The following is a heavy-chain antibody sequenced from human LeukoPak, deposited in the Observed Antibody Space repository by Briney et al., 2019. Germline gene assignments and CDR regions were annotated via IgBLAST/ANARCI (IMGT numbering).Heavy chain of an antibody. CDR3: ARIEVNRHYGMDV. CDR1: GFSLSTSGMC. CDR2: IDWDDDK. D-gene: IGHD3-16*02. Sequence: SGPALVKPTQTLTLTCTFSGFSLSTSGMCVGWIRQPPGKALEWLARIDWDDDKYYSTSLKTRLTISKDTSKNQVVLTMTNMGPVDTATYYCARIEVNRHYGMDVWGQGTTVTVSS. J-gene: IGHJ6*02. V-gene: IGHV2-70*11.